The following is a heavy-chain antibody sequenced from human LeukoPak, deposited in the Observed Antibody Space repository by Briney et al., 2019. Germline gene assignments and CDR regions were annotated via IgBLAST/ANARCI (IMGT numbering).Heavy chain of an antibody. CDR2: IYYSGST. CDR3: ARSYYYDSSGYFPAV. D-gene: IGHD3-22*01. J-gene: IGHJ4*02. CDR1: GGSISSYY. V-gene: IGHV4-59*01. Sequence: SETLSLTCTVSGGSISSYYWSWIRQPPGKGLEWIGYIYYSGSTNYNPSLKSRVTISVDTSKNQFSLKLSSVTAADTAVYYCARSYYYDSSGYFPAVWGQGTLVTVSS.